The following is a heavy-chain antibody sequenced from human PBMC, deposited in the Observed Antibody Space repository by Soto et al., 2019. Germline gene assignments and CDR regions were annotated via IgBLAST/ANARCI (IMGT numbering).Heavy chain of an antibody. CDR2: IYYSGST. V-gene: IGHV4-31*03. Sequence: QVQLQESGPGLLKPSKTLSLTCPFSGGSITSVGYYWSWIRQHPGKALEWIGYIYYSGSTYYNPSLKSRVTISVDTSKNQFSLKLSSVTAADTAVYYCARESYYDSRGGLDYWGQGTLVTVSS. CDR1: GGSITSVGYY. CDR3: ARESYYDSRGGLDY. D-gene: IGHD3-22*01. J-gene: IGHJ4*02.